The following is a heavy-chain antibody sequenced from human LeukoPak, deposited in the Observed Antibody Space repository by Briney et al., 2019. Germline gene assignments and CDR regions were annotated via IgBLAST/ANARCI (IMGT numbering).Heavy chain of an antibody. V-gene: IGHV1-46*01. D-gene: IGHD5/OR15-5a*01. CDR1: GYTFTSYY. CDR3: ARTVSTGNSGWNWFDP. CDR2: INPSGGST. Sequence: AASLKVSCKASGYTFTSYYMHWVRQAPGQGLEWMGIINPSGGSTSYAQKFQGRVTMTRDTSTSTVYMELSSLRSEDTAVYYCARTVSTGNSGWNWFDPWGQGTLVTVSS. J-gene: IGHJ5*02.